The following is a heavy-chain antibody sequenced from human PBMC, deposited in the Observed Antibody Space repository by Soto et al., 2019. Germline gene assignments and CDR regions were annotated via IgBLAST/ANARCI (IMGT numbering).Heavy chain of an antibody. J-gene: IGHJ4*02. CDR3: GRGSSDNDGTLRVDY. Sequence: QPXGSLILSCAAAGVSVSRNYMNWVRQAPGKGLEWVSVIYSGGNTYYADSVKGRFTISRDNSKNTLFLQMTGLRVEDTAVYYCGRGSSDNDGTLRVDYWRQGTLVTVSS. V-gene: IGHV3-53*01. CDR1: GVSVSRNY. D-gene: IGHD2-2*01. CDR2: IYSGGNT.